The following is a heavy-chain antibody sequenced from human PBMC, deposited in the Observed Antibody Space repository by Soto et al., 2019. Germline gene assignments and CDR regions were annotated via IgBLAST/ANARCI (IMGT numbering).Heavy chain of an antibody. J-gene: IGHJ4*02. CDR2: INPNSGGT. CDR3: ARGPNYDSANGGDFDY. V-gene: IGHV1-2*04. D-gene: IGHD3-22*01. CDR1: GYTFTGYY. Sequence: QVQLVQSGAEVKKPGASVKDSCKASGYTFTGYYMHWVRQAPGQGLERMGWINPNSGGTNYAQKFQGWVTMTRDTSISTAYMELSRLRSDDTAGYYCARGPNYDSANGGDFDYWGQGTLVTVSS.